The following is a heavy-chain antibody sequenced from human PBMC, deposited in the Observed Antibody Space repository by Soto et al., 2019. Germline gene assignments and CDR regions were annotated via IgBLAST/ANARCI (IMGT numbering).Heavy chain of an antibody. J-gene: IGHJ4*02. CDR3: AITTLSHCSSTSCSPHFDY. D-gene: IGHD2-2*01. V-gene: IGHV5-10-1*01. Sequence: LGESLRISCKGSGYSFTSYWISWVRQMPGKGLEWMGRIDPSDSYTNYSPSFQGHVTISADKSISTAYLQWSSLKASDTAMYYCAITTLSHCSSTSCSPHFDYWGQGTLVTVSS. CDR2: IDPSDSYT. CDR1: GYSFTSYW.